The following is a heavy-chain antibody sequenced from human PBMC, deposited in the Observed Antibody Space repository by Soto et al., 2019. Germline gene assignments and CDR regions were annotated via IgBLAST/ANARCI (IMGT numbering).Heavy chain of an antibody. CDR1: GYTFTSYG. CDR2: IIPIFGTA. J-gene: IGHJ4*02. CDR3: ARRYYGSGSYYSFDY. Sequence: SVKVSCKASGYTFTSYGISWVRQAPVQGLEWMGGIIPIFGTANYAQKFQGRVTITADESTSTAYMELSSLRSEDTAVYYCARRYYGSGSYYSFDYWGQGTLVTVSS. D-gene: IGHD3-10*01. V-gene: IGHV1-69*13.